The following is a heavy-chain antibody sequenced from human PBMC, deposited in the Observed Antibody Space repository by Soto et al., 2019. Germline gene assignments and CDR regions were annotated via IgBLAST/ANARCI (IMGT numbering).Heavy chain of an antibody. CDR2: IIPIFGTA. J-gene: IGHJ4*02. CDR1: GGTFSSYS. CDR3: ARDGGRHSGGIDY. Sequence: QVQLVQSGDEVKKPGSSVKVSCKASGGTFSSYSINWVRQAPGQGLEWMGEIIPIFGTANYAQKLQGRVTITADESTSTAYRELSSLRSEDTAVYYCARDGGRHSGGIDYWGQGTLVTVSS. V-gene: IGHV1-69*01. D-gene: IGHD1-26*01.